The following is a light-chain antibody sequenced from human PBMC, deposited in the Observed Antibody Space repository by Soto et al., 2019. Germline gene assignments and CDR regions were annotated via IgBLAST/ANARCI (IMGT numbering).Light chain of an antibody. Sequence: QSALTQPASVAGSPGQSITISCAGTSSDIGYYNYVSWYQQHPGKAPKLMIYDVSSRPSGVSNRFSGSRSGNTASLTISGLQAEDEADYYCSSYTSGSTPVVFGGGTKVTVL. CDR3: SSYTSGSTPVV. V-gene: IGLV2-14*01. CDR2: DVS. J-gene: IGLJ2*01. CDR1: SSDIGYYNY.